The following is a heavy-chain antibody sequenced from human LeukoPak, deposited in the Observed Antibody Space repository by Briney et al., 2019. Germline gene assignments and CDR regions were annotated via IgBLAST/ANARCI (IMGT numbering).Heavy chain of an antibody. D-gene: IGHD6-6*01. J-gene: IGHJ4*02. CDR3: AREERGHLVGY. CDR1: GFTFSDYA. V-gene: IGHV3-30*04. Sequence: PGRSLRFSCATSGFTFSDYAMHRVRPAPGQGLEWVALITYDDGRRQYYADSVKSRFTISRDNSKNTLSLQMNSLRNDDTAVYYCAREERGHLVGYWGQGTLV. CDR2: ITYDDGRRQ.